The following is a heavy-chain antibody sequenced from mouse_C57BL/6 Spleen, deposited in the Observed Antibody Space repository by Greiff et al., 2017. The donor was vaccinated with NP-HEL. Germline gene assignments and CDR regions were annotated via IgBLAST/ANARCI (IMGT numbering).Heavy chain of an antibody. CDR1: GFTFSSYA. Sequence: EVKLVESGGGLFPPGGSLKLSCAASGFTFSSYAMSWVRQTPEHSLYRFPPISSGGSYTYYPDNVKGRFTTSRDNAKNNLYLQMSHLKSEDTAMYYCARDKTFAYWAQWTLVTVSA. J-gene: IGHJ3*01. V-gene: IGHV5-4*01. CDR2: ISSGGSYT. CDR3: ARDKTFAY.